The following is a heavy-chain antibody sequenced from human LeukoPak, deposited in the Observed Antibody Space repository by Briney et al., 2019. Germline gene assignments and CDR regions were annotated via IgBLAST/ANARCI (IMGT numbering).Heavy chain of an antibody. CDR2: ISPHNGNR. V-gene: IGHV1-18*01. D-gene: IGHD3-10*01. J-gene: IGHJ4*02. CDR1: GYTFTRYG. CDR3: ARTGYGSGSDDFDF. Sequence: ASVKVSCKASGYTFTRYGVSWVRQAPAQGLEWKGWISPHNGNRDYAQKFKDRVTMTTDTSTNTVYLELRSLRPDDTAMYYCARTGYGSGSDDFDFWGQGTLVTVSS.